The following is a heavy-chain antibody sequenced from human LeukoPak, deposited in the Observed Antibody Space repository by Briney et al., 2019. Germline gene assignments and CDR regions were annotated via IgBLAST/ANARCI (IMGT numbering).Heavy chain of an antibody. CDR2: ISGSGGST. Sequence: PGGSLRLSCAASGFTFSTYAMSWVRQAPGKGLQWVSGISGSGGSTYHADSVKGRFTISRDNSKNTLYLQMNSLRAEDTAVCFCAKDVDENSNWNDGSFDYWGQGTLVTVSS. J-gene: IGHJ4*02. CDR1: GFTFSTYA. V-gene: IGHV3-23*01. CDR3: AKDVDENSNWNDGSFDY. D-gene: IGHD1-20*01.